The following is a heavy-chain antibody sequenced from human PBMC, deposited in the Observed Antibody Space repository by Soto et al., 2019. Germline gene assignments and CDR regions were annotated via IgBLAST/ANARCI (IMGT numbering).Heavy chain of an antibody. CDR3: ARVRVYYYDSSGLYYFDY. J-gene: IGHJ4*02. Sequence: SETLSLTCTVSGGSISSYYWSWIRQPPGKGLEWIGYIYYSGSTYYNPSLKSRVTISVDTSKNQFSLKLSSVTAADTAVYYCARVRVYYYDSSGLYYFDYWGQGTLVTVSS. V-gene: IGHV4-30-4*08. CDR2: IYYSGST. CDR1: GGSISSYY. D-gene: IGHD3-22*01.